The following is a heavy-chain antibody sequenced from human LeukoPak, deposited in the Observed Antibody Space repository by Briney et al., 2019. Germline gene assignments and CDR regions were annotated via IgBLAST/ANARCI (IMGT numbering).Heavy chain of an antibody. CDR2: ISAYNGNT. CDR1: GYTFTSYG. J-gene: IGHJ4*02. CDR3: AATQDYYDSSGSLGNFDY. V-gene: IGHV1-18*01. Sequence: ASVKVSCKASGYTFTSYGFRWVRQAPGQGLEWMGWISAYNGNTNYAQKFQDRVTMTTYTSTSTAYMELRSLRSDDTAVYYCAATQDYYDSSGSLGNFDYWGQGTLVTVSS. D-gene: IGHD3-22*01.